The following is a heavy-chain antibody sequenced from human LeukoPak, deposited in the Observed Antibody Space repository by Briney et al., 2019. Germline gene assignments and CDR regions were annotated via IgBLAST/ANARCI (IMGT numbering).Heavy chain of an antibody. J-gene: IGHJ4*02. CDR2: ITGSSSTR. CDR1: GLTFSSCD. CDR3: ARDAYDTSAYYYFDY. D-gene: IGHD3-22*01. Sequence: GGSLRLSCAASGLTFSSCDMNWVRQAPGKGLEWVSYITGSSSTRYYADSVKGRFTISRDNAKNSLYLQMNSLRDEDTAVYYCARDAYDTSAYYYFDYWGQGTLVTVSS. V-gene: IGHV3-48*02.